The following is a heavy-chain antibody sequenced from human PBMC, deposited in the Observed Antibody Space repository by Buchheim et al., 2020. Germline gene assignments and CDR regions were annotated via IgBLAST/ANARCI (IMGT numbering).Heavy chain of an antibody. V-gene: IGHV1-2*02. D-gene: IGHD3-22*01. CDR1: GFTFSGFY. J-gene: IGHJ3*02. CDR2: INPSSGAT. CDR3: AKRFYDYSGYDLWAFDI. Sequence: QVHLVQSGAEVKKPRASVKVSCKTSGFTFSGFYMHWVRQAPGQGLEWMGWINPSSGATNCAQKFQDRVTMTRDTSINTAYMELTRLRSDDTAVYYCAKRFYDYSGYDLWAFDIWGQGT.